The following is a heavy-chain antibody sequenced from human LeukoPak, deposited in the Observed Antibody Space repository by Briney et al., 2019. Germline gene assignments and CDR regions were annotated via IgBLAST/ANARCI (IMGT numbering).Heavy chain of an antibody. CDR1: GGSISSSNW. CDR3: ASGYGGGYSYGPFDY. J-gene: IGHJ4*02. V-gene: IGHV4-4*02. Sequence: SGTLSLTCAVSGGSISSSNWWSWVRQPPGKGLEWIGEIYHSGSTNYNPSLTSRVTISVDKSKNQFSLKLSSVTAADTAVYYCASGYGGGYSYGPFDYWGQGTLVTVSS. CDR2: IYHSGST. D-gene: IGHD5-18*01.